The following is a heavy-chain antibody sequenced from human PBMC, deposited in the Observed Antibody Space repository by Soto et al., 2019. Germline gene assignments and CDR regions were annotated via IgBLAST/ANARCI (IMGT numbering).Heavy chain of an antibody. CDR2: IYTSGST. V-gene: IGHV4-4*07. CDR1: GGSISSYY. Sequence: QVQLQESGPGLVKPSETLSLTCTVSGGSISSYYWSWIRQPAGKGLEWIGRIYTSGSTNYNPSLKGRVTMSVDTSKNQFSLKLSSVTAADTAVYYCARDIVVVPAAESNRYYYYGMDVWGQGTTVTVSS. J-gene: IGHJ6*02. D-gene: IGHD2-2*01. CDR3: ARDIVVVPAAESNRYYYYGMDV.